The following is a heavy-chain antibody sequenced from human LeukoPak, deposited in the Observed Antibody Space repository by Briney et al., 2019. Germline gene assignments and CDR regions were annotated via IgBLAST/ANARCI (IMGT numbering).Heavy chain of an antibody. D-gene: IGHD2-15*01. CDR1: SGSISSSSYY. Sequence: SETLSLTCTVSSGSISSSSYYWGWIRQPPGKGLEWIGSIYYSGSTYYNPSLKSRVTISVDTSKNQFSLKLSSVTAADTAVYYCTRRNRGGYCSGGSCYWDYWAREPWSPSPQ. V-gene: IGHV4-39*01. J-gene: IGHJ4*02. CDR2: IYYSGST. CDR3: TRRNRGGYCSGGSCYWDY.